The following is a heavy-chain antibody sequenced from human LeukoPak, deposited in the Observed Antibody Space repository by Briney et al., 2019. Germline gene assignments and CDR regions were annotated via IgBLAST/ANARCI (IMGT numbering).Heavy chain of an antibody. CDR3: ARHIVLKRLLDY. J-gene: IGHJ4*02. CDR1: GASIRSYF. V-gene: IGHV4-59*08. D-gene: IGHD2-15*01. CDR2: VSNIGST. Sequence: PSETLSLTCTVSGASIRSYFWTWIRQSPGKGLEWIGYVSNIGSTSYNPSLKSRVTISVDTSKNQFSLKLSSVTAADTAVYYCARHIVLKRLLDYWGQGTLVTVSS.